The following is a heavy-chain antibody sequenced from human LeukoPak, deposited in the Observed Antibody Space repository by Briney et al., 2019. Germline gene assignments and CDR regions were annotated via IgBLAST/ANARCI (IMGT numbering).Heavy chain of an antibody. CDR2: IYYSGST. CDR1: GGSISSGGYS. J-gene: IGHJ4*02. CDR3: ARKSSRGYSSSWYEAQTRGYFDY. D-gene: IGHD6-13*01. Sequence: PSQTLSLTCTVSGGSISSGGYSWSWIRQHPGKGLEWIGYIYYSGSTYYNPSLKSRVTISVDTSKNQFSLKLSSVTAADTAVYYCARKSSRGYSSSWYEAQTRGYFDYWGQGTLVTVSS. V-gene: IGHV4-31*03.